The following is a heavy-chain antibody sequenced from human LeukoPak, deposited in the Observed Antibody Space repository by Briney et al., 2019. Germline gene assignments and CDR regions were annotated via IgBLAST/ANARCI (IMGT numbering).Heavy chain of an antibody. Sequence: EGSLRLSCAASGFTFSSYGMHWVRQAPGKGLEWVAFIRYDGSNKYYADSVKGRFTISRDNSKNTLYLQMNSLRAEDTAVYYCAKDRMVRGVIILGSSYFDYWGQGTLVTVSS. J-gene: IGHJ4*02. D-gene: IGHD3-10*01. V-gene: IGHV3-30*02. CDR2: IRYDGSNK. CDR3: AKDRMVRGVIILGSSYFDY. CDR1: GFTFSSYG.